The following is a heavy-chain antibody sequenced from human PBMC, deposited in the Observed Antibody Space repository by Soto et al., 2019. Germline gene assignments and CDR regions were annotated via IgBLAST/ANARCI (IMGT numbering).Heavy chain of an antibody. CDR2: VYYSGTT. CDR1: GGSVSYKTYY. Sequence: SETLSLTCSVSGGSVSYKTYYWSGIRHPPGKRLEWIGYVYYSGTTNYNPSLKSRVTISVDLSKNRFSLRLSSVTTADTALYYCARTTAVPNTLRSRYFFDYWGQGTLVTVSS. D-gene: IGHD4-17*01. J-gene: IGHJ4*02. CDR3: ARTTAVPNTLRSRYFFDY. V-gene: IGHV4-61*01.